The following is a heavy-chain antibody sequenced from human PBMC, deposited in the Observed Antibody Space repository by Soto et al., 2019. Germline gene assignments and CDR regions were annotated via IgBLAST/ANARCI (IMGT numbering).Heavy chain of an antibody. V-gene: IGHV1-69*06. CDR3: ARMGGSFLDS. J-gene: IGHJ5*01. CDR2: IIPIFGAT. D-gene: IGHD1-26*01. CDR1: GGTFSSYA. Sequence: QVQLVQSGAEVKKPGSSVKVSCKASGGTFSSYAITWVRQAPGQGLDWMGEIIPIFGATNFAQKFQGRFTITADKSTTTAYMELSSLTSEDTAVYYCARMGGSFLDSWGQGTLVTVSS.